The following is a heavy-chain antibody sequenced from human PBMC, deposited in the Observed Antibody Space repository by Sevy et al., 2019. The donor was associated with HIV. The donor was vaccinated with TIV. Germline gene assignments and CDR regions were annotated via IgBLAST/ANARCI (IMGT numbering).Heavy chain of an antibody. CDR3: ARHGDIVVVAFDI. Sequence: SETLSLTCTVSGGSISSSSYYWGWIRQPPGKGLEWIGSIHYSGSTYYNPSLKSRVTISVDTSKTQFSLKLSSVTAADTAVYYCARHGDIVVVAFDIWGQGTMVTVSS. J-gene: IGHJ3*02. D-gene: IGHD2-2*01. CDR1: GGSISSSSYY. V-gene: IGHV4-39*01. CDR2: IHYSGST.